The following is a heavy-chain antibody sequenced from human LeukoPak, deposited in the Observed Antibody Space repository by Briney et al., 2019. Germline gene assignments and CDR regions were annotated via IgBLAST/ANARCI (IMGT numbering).Heavy chain of an antibody. V-gene: IGHV1-2*02. CDR2: INPNSGGT. Sequence: GASVKVSCKASGYTFTGYYMHWVRQAPGQGLEWMGWINPNSGGTNYAQKFQGRVTMTRDTSISTAYMELSRLRSDDTAVYYCARDRNYGYSGYDLTFDYGGQGTLVTVSS. D-gene: IGHD5-12*01. CDR3: ARDRNYGYSGYDLTFDY. J-gene: IGHJ4*02. CDR1: GYTFTGYY.